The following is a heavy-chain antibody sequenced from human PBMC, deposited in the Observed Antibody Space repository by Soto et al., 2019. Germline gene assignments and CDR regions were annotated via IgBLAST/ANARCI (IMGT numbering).Heavy chain of an antibody. V-gene: IGHV3-33*06. CDR1: GFTFSNYG. CDR3: AKSGLRTLDYFEH. J-gene: IGHJ4*02. D-gene: IGHD5-12*01. CDR2: IWHNGGKT. Sequence: QVQMVESGGGVVQPGTSLRLSCAASGFTFSNYGMHWVRQAPGKGLQWVAAIWHNGGKTYYAESVKGRFTISRDNSENTLYLQMDSLTANDTSVYFCAKSGLRTLDYFEHWGQGTLVSVSS.